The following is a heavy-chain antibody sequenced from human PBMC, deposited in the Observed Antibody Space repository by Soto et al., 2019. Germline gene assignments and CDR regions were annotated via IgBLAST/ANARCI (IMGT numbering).Heavy chain of an antibody. D-gene: IGHD3-10*01. CDR2: TSYDGSNE. V-gene: IGHV3-30-3*01. CDR3: AREPDYYGSGSPGY. J-gene: IGHJ4*02. Sequence: QVQLVESGGGVVQPGRSLRLSCAASGFTFSSYVMHWVRQAPGKGLEWVALTSYDGSNEFYADSVKGRFTISRDNSKNRLYLQMNSLRGEDTAVYYCAREPDYYGSGSPGYWGQGALVTVSS. CDR1: GFTFSSYV.